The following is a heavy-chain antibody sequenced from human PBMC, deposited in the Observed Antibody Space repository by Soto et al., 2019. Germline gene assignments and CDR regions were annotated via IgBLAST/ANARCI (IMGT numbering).Heavy chain of an antibody. V-gene: IGHV1-18*01. CDR3: ARDLEKGGRRTCFDF. Sequence: GAAGKVSCKAPGSTFSSKGMKWGRRSSGQGLKRRGWTTAYTGNPNYPRNLKGKFTMTTATSTSTACMELRRRRSDDTSVYYCARDLEKGGRRTCFDFWCPGPLLTL. D-gene: IGHD1-1*01. CDR2: TTAYTGNP. CDR1: GSTFSSKG. J-gene: IGHJ4*02.